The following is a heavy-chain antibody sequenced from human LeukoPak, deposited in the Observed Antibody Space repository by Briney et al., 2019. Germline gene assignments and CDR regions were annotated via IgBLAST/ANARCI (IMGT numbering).Heavy chain of an antibody. Sequence: ASVKVSCKASGYTFTSYYMHWVRQAPGQGLEWMGWINPNSGGTNYAQKFQGRVTMTRDTSISTAYMELSRLRSDDTAVYYCAREESYYDILTGLSQYYFDHWGQGTLVTVSS. CDR2: INPNSGGT. D-gene: IGHD3-9*01. CDR3: AREESYYDILTGLSQYYFDH. CDR1: GYTFTSYY. V-gene: IGHV1-2*02. J-gene: IGHJ4*02.